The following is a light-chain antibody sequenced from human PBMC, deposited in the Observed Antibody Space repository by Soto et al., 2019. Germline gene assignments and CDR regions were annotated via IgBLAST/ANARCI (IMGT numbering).Light chain of an antibody. J-gene: IGLJ2*01. CDR2: SNN. V-gene: IGLV1-44*01. Sequence: QSVLTQPPSASGTPGRRVTISCSGSSSNIGSNTVNWYQQLPGTAPKLLIYSNNQRPSGVPDRFSGSKSGTSASLAISGLQSEDEADYYCAAWDDSLNGQGVFGGGTKVSVL. CDR1: SSNIGSNT. CDR3: AAWDDSLNGQGV.